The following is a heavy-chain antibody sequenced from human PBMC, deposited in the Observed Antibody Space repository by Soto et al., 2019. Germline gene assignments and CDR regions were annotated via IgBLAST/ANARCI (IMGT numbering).Heavy chain of an antibody. V-gene: IGHV3-23*01. Sequence: GGSLRLSCAASGFTFSSYAMTWARRAPGKGLEWVSAIGGSGGTTYYADSVKCRITISRDNSRNTLYLQMNSLRAEDTAVYYCARNSGYDYYDSTVIEWWGQGTLVTVSS. CDR1: GFTFSSYA. CDR2: IGGSGGTT. CDR3: ARNSGYDYYDSTVIEW. D-gene: IGHD5-12*01. J-gene: IGHJ4*02.